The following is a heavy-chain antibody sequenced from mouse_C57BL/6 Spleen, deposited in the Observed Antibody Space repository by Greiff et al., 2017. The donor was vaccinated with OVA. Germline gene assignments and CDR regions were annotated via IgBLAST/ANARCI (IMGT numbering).Heavy chain of an antibody. CDR2: IDPETGGT. D-gene: IGHD3-1*01. V-gene: IGHV1-15*01. CDR1: GYTFTDYE. J-gene: IGHJ4*01. Sequence: VQLQESGAELVRPGASVTLSCKASGYTFTDYEMHWVKQTPVHGLEWIGAIDPETGGTAYNQKFKGKAILTADKSSSTAYMELRSLTSEDSAVYYCTLIFGYAMDYWGQGTSVTVSS. CDR3: TLIFGYAMDY.